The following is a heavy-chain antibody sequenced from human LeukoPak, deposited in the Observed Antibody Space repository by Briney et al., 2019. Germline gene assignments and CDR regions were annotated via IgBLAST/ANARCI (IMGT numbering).Heavy chain of an antibody. V-gene: IGHV3-21*04. CDR3: AKGFWSGYHDY. CDR1: GFTFSSYS. D-gene: IGHD3-3*01. Sequence: GGSLRLSCAASGFTFSSYSMNWVRQAPGKGLEWVSSISSSSSYIYYADSVKGRFAISRDNAKNSLYPQMNSLRAEDTAVYYCAKGFWSGYHDYWGQGTLVTVSS. J-gene: IGHJ4*02. CDR2: ISSSSSYI.